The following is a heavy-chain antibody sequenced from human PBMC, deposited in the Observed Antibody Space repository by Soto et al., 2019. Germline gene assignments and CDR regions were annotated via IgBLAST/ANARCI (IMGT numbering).Heavy chain of an antibody. J-gene: IGHJ3*02. D-gene: IGHD2-15*01. V-gene: IGHV4-34*01. CDR1: GGSFSGYY. CDR3: ARGRDIVVVVAASGPFDI. CDR2: INHSGST. Sequence: SETLSLTCAVYGGSFSGYYWSWIRQPPGKGLEWIGEINHSGSTNYNPSLKSRVTISVDTSKNQFSLKLSSVTAADTAVYYCARGRDIVVVVAASGPFDIWGQGTMVTV.